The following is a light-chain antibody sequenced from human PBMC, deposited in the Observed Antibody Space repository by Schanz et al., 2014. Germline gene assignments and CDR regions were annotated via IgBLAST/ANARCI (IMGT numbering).Light chain of an antibody. Sequence: QSVLTQPPSASGTPGQRVPISCSGSSSNIGSNFLYWYQQLPGTAPKLLIYGNSNRPSGVPDRFSGSKSGTSASLAITGLQAEDEADYYCATWDDSLNSFYVFGTGTKLTVL. V-gene: IGLV1-44*01. CDR3: ATWDDSLNSFYV. J-gene: IGLJ1*01. CDR2: GNS. CDR1: SSNIGSNF.